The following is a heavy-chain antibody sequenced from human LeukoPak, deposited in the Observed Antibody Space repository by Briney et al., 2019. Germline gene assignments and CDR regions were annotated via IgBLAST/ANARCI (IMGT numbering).Heavy chain of an antibody. D-gene: IGHD1-26*01. Sequence: ASVKVSCNASGYSFTGYYMHWVRQAPGQGLEWMGWINPNSGGTNYAQKFQGRVTMTRDTSISTAFMELSRLKSDDTAVYYCAREITGSYHGFDYWGQGTLVTVSS. J-gene: IGHJ4*02. CDR2: INPNSGGT. CDR3: AREITGSYHGFDY. CDR1: GYSFTGYY. V-gene: IGHV1-2*02.